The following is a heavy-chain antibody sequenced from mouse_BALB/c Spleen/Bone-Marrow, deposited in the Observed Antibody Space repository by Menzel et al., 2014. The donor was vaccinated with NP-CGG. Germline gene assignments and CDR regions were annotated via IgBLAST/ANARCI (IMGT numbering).Heavy chain of an antibody. CDR2: IVPRGGYT. CDR3: AREDITTASFDY. J-gene: IGHJ2*01. D-gene: IGHD1-2*01. V-gene: IGHV1-4*02. CDR1: GYTFTDYT. Sequence: VQLQQSASELARPGASVRLSCRASGYTFTDYTMQWVKQRPGQGLEWIGYIVPRGGYTDYNQKFKDKTTLTADKSSSTAYMQLSRLTSEDSAVYYCAREDITTASFDYWGQGTTLTVSS.